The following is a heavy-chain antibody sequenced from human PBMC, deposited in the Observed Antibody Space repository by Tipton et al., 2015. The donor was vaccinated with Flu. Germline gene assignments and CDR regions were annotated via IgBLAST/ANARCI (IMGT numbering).Heavy chain of an antibody. V-gene: IGHV4-39*07. CDR1: GGSISSSSTYY. CDR3: AREVKDSSGYDFDY. J-gene: IGHJ4*02. D-gene: IGHD3-22*01. CDR2: IYYSGTT. Sequence: LRLSCTVSGGSISSSSTYYWGWIRQPPGKGLEWIGSIYYSGTTYYNPSLKSRVTISVDTSKNQFSLKVSSVTAADTAVYYCAREVKDSSGYDFDYWGQGTLLTVSS.